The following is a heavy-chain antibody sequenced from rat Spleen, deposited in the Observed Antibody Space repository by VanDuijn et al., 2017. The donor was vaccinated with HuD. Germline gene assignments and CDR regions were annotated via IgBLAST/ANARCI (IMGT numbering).Heavy chain of an antibody. CDR3: GRHAYYDGYYHWYFDL. CDR1: GFTFSHYG. Sequence: EVQLVESDGGLVQPGRSLKLSCAASGFTFSHYGMAWVRQAPTKGLEWVASISTGGGNTYYRDSVKGRFTISSDNEKSTLYLQMDSLRSEDTATYYCGRHAYYDGYYHWYFDLWGPGTMVTVSS. J-gene: IGHJ1*01. V-gene: IGHV5S13*01. CDR2: ISTGGGNT. D-gene: IGHD1-12*03.